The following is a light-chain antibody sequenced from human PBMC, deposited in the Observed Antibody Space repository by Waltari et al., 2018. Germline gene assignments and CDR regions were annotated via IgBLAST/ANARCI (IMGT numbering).Light chain of an antibody. Sequence: DIVMTQSPLSLPVTPGEPASISCRSSPSLLHSNGYNYLDWYLQKPGQSPQLLIYLGSNRASGVPDRFSGSGSGTDFTLKVSRVEAEDVGVYYCMQALQTSYTFGQGTKLEIK. V-gene: IGKV2-28*01. CDR2: LGS. CDR1: PSLLHSNGYNY. J-gene: IGKJ2*01. CDR3: MQALQTSYT.